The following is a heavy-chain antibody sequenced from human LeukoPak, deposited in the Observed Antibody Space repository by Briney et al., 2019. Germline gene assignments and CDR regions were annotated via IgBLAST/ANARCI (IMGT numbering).Heavy chain of an antibody. D-gene: IGHD3-10*02. CDR1: GFSFITYN. V-gene: IGHV3-21*01. CDR3: AELGITMIGGV. CDR2: ISSTSSYI. J-gene: IGHJ6*04. Sequence: GGSLRLSCAASGFSFITYNMNWVRQAPGKGLEWVSSISSTSSYIYYADSVKGRFTISRDNAKNSLYLQMNSLRAEDTAVYCCAELGITMIGGVWGKGTTVTISS.